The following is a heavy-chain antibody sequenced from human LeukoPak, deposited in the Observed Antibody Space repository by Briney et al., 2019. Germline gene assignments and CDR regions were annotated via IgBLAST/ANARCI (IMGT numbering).Heavy chain of an antibody. Sequence: GGSLRLSCAASGFTFKSSWMHWVRQPPGRGPVWVSRISSDGTNTRYGDSVRGRFTVSRDNAKNTLYLQMNSLRVEDSAVYYCARGWGGSGPTSHDYWGQGTLVTVSS. CDR3: ARGWGGSGPTSHDY. J-gene: IGHJ4*02. CDR2: ISSDGTNT. CDR1: GFTFKSSW. D-gene: IGHD3-16*01. V-gene: IGHV3-74*01.